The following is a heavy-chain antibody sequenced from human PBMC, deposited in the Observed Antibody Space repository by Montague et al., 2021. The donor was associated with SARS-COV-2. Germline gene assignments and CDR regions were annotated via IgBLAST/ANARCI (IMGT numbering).Heavy chain of an antibody. D-gene: IGHD6-13*01. V-gene: IGHV4-39*07. CDR1: GGSISSSSYY. J-gene: IGHJ6*02. CDR3: ARVGRQQLVRLSGMDV. CDR2: IYYSGST. Sequence: SETRSLTCTVSGGSISSSSYYWGWIRQPPGKGLEWIGSIYYSGSTYYNPSRKSRVTISVDTSKNQFSLKLSSVTAADTAVYYCARVGRQQLVRLSGMDVWGQGTTVTVSS.